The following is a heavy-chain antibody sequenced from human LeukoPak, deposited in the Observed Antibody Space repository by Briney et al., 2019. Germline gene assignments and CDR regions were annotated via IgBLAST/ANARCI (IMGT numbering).Heavy chain of an antibody. CDR2: IRPDGSEK. CDR3: ARMSSYCDY. Sequence: GGSLRLSCVASGFTFSSHHINWVRPTPGKGLESVATIRPDGSEKYYVDSVKGRFTISRDNAKSSLYLQMNSLRAEDTGVYFCARMSSYCDYWGQGTLVTVSS. J-gene: IGHJ4*02. V-gene: IGHV3-7*01. D-gene: IGHD2-2*01. CDR1: GFTFSSHH.